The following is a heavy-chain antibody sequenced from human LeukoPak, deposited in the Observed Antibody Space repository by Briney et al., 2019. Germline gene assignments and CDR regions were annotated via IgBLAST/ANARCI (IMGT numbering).Heavy chain of an antibody. Sequence: GGSLRLSCAASGFTFSSYAMSWVRQAPGKGLEWVSAISGSGGSTYYADSVKGRFTISRDNSKNTLYLQMNSLRAEDTAVYYCAEDRASYYYDSSGPVWGQGTLVTVSS. V-gene: IGHV3-23*01. CDR2: ISGSGGST. D-gene: IGHD3-22*01. CDR1: GFTFSSYA. CDR3: AEDRASYYYDSSGPV. J-gene: IGHJ4*02.